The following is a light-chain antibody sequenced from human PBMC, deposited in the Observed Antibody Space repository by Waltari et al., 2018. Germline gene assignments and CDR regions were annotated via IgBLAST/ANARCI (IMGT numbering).Light chain of an antibody. CDR1: QSVSSN. CDR2: GAS. Sequence: EIVMTQSPATLSVSPGERATLSCRASQSVSSNLPWYQQKPGQAPRLLIYGASTRATGIPARFSGSGSGTEFTLTISSLQSEDFAVYYCQQYNNWPGTFGGGTKVEIK. CDR3: QQYNNWPGT. J-gene: IGKJ4*01. V-gene: IGKV3-15*01.